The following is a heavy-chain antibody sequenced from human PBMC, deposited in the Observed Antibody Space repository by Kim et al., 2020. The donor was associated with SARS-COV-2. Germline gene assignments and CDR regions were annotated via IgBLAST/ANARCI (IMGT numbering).Heavy chain of an antibody. D-gene: IGHD2-2*01. CDR3: ARDRYCSSTSCYPPQYYFDY. CDR2: ISAYNGNT. Sequence: ASVKVSCKASGYTFTSYGISWVRQAPGQGLEWMGWISAYNGNTNYAQKLQGRVTKTTDTSTSTAYMELRSLRSDDTAVYYCARDRYCSSTSCYPPQYYFDYWGQGTLVTVSS. CDR1: GYTFTSYG. V-gene: IGHV1-18*01. J-gene: IGHJ4*02.